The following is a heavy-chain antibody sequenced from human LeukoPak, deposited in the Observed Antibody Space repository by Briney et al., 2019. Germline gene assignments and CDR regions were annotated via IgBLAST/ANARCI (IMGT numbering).Heavy chain of an antibody. D-gene: IGHD6-19*01. J-gene: IGHJ4*02. CDR2: INSDGINT. CDR3: ARNGWYSIDY. Sequence: GGSLRLSCAASGFTFSNYWMHWVRQAPGKGLVWVSRINSDGINTSYADSVKGRFTISRDNAKNTLNLQMNSLRAEDTAVYYCARNGWYSIDYWGQGTLVTVSS. V-gene: IGHV3-74*01. CDR1: GFTFSNYW.